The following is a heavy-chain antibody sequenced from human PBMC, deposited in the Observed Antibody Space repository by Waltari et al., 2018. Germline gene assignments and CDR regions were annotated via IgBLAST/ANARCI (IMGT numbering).Heavy chain of an antibody. V-gene: IGHV3-21*01. CDR1: GFTFSSYS. J-gene: IGHJ6*02. CDR2: ISSSSSYI. D-gene: IGHD1-1*01. Sequence: EVQLVESGGGLVKPGGSLRLSCEAYGFTFSSYSMTWVRQAPGKGLDWVSSISSSSSYIYYADSVNGRFTISRDNAKNSLYLQMNSLRAEDTVVYYCARDQYKDYGMDVWGQGTTVTVSS. CDR3: ARDQYKDYGMDV.